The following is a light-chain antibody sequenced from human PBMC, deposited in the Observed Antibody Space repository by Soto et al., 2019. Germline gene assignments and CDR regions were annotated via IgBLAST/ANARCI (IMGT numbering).Light chain of an antibody. CDR1: QSVSSNY. CDR3: QQYGSSPWT. J-gene: IGKJ1*01. V-gene: IGKV3-20*01. CDR2: GAS. Sequence: EIVLTQSPDTLSLSPGERATLSCRASQSVSSNYLAWYQQKPGQAPRLLIYGASSRASGIPDRFSGSGSGTDFTLTISRLKPEDFAVFYCQQYGSSPWTFGQGTKVEIK.